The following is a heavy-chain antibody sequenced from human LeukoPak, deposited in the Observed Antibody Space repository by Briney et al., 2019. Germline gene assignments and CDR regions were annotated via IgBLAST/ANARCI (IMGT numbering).Heavy chain of an antibody. D-gene: IGHD3-22*01. J-gene: IGHJ4*02. CDR2: IYYSGST. V-gene: IGHV4-59*01. CDR1: GGSISSYY. Sequence: SETLSLTCTVSGGSISSYYWSWIRQPPGKGLEWIGYIYYSGSTNYNPSLKSRVTISGKTSKNQFSLKLSSVTAADTAVYYCARVTGYMIEDYFDYWGQGTLVTVSS. CDR3: ARVTGYMIEDYFDY.